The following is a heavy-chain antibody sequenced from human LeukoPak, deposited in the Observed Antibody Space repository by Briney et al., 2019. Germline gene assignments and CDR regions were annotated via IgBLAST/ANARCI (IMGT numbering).Heavy chain of an antibody. CDR2: IYTSGST. CDR1: GGSISSYY. D-gene: IGHD3-22*01. CDR3: ARDWGYYYDSSGYRASYYFDY. J-gene: IGHJ4*02. Sequence: SETLSLTCTVSGGSISSYYWSWIRQPAGKGLEWIRRIYTSGSTNYNPSLKSRVTMSVDTSKNQFSPKLSSVTAADTAAYYCARDWGYYYDSSGYRASYYFDYWGQGTLVTVSS. V-gene: IGHV4-4*07.